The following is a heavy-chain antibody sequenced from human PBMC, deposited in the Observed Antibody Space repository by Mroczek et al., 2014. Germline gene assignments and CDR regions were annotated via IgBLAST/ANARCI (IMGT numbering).Heavy chain of an antibody. CDR2: IYYSGST. Sequence: QVQLQQWGPGLVKPSETLSLTCTVSGGSISSYYWSWIRQPPGKGLEWIGYIYYSGSTNYNPSLKSRVTISVDTSKNQFSLKLSSVTAADTAVYYCARDRLVVPAATNYYYYGMDVWGQGTTVTVSS. J-gene: IGHJ6*02. V-gene: IGHV4-59*01. D-gene: IGHD2-2*01. CDR3: ARDRLVVPAATNYYYYGMDV. CDR1: GGSISSYY.